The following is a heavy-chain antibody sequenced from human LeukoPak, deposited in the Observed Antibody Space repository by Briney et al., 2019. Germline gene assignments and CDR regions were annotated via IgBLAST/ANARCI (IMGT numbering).Heavy chain of an antibody. CDR1: GYRFTRYW. J-gene: IGHJ4*02. D-gene: IGHD3-22*01. V-gene: IGHV5-51*01. Sequence: GESLKISCKGSGYRFTRYWIGWVRQMPGKGLEWMGIIYPGDSDTRYSPSFQGQVTISADKFISTAYLQWSSLKASDTAIYYCARGYYYDSSGHYFHYFDYWGQGTLVTVSS. CDR2: IYPGDSDT. CDR3: ARGYYYDSSGHYFHYFDY.